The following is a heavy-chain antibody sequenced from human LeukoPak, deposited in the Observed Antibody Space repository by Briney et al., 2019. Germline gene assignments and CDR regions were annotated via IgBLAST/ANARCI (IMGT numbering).Heavy chain of an antibody. D-gene: IGHD2-2*01. CDR2: INPSGGST. J-gene: IGHJ5*02. CDR1: GYTFSTYY. Sequence: ASVKISCKASGYTFSTYYMHWVRQAPGQGLEWMGIINPSGGSTIYAQKLQGRVTMTGDTSTSTVYMELSSLRFEDTAVYYCARDHCSSSSCYWFDPWGQGTLVTVSS. V-gene: IGHV1-46*01. CDR3: ARDHCSSSSCYWFDP.